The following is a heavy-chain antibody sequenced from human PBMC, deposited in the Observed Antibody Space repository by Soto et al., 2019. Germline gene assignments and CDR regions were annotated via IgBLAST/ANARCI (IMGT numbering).Heavy chain of an antibody. CDR2: IYYSGST. CDR3: VRGLIAVAAPFDY. D-gene: IGHD6-19*01. J-gene: IGHJ4*02. CDR1: GGSISSYY. Sequence: SETLSLTCTVSGGSISSYYWSWIRQPPGKGLEWIGYIYYSGSTNYNPSLKSRVTISVDTSKNQFSLKLSSVTAADTAVYYCVRGLIAVAAPFDYWGQGTLVTVSS. V-gene: IGHV4-59*01.